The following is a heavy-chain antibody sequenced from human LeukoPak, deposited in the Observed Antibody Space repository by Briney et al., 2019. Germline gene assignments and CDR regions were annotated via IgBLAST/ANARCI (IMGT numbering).Heavy chain of an antibody. V-gene: IGHV3-30*18. J-gene: IGHJ2*01. Sequence: GGSLRLSCAASGFIFSNYGMHWVRQAPGKGLEWVTVISFDGSTKYYADSVKGRFTISRDNSKNTVYLQMNSLRAEDTAVYYCAKGDGDYWYFDLWGRGTLVTVSS. CDR1: GFIFSNYG. CDR2: ISFDGSTK. CDR3: AKGDGDYWYFDL. D-gene: IGHD4-17*01.